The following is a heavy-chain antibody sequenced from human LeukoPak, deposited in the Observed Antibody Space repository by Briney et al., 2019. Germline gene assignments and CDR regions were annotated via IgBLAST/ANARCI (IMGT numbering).Heavy chain of an antibody. CDR1: GGSITDYY. CDR3: VVGPNHYYFDY. CDR2: LDYSGST. Sequence: PSETLSLTCTVSGGSITDYYWSWIRQPPGKGLEWIGYLDYSGSTNYNPSFESRVTISVDTSKNQFSLKLRSVTSADTAVYYCVVGPNHYYFDYWGQGTLVAVSS. D-gene: IGHD1-14*01. J-gene: IGHJ4*02. V-gene: IGHV4-59*01.